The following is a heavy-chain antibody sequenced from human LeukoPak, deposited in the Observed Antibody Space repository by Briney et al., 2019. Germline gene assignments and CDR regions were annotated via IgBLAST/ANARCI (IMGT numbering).Heavy chain of an antibody. CDR1: GGTFSSYA. CDR2: IIPIFGTA. J-gene: IGHJ4*02. D-gene: IGHD2-21*01. V-gene: IGHV1-69*13. CDR3: AVVVPQYYFDY. Sequence: GASVKVSCKASGGTFSSYAISWVRQAPGQGLEWMGGIIPIFGTANYAQKFQGRVTITADESTSTAYMELSSLRSEDAAVYYCAVVVPQYYFDYWGQGTLVTVSS.